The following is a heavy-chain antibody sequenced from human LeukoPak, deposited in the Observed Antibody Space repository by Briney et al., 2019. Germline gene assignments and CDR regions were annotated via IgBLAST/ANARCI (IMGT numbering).Heavy chain of an antibody. CDR1: GFTFTSYG. V-gene: IGHV1-18*01. CDR3: ARGESGSYYVGFDY. D-gene: IGHD1-26*01. CDR2: ISAYNGNT. J-gene: IGHJ4*02. Sequence: KAGGSLRLSCAASGFTFTSYGISWVRQAPGQGLEWMGWISAYNGNTNYAQKLQGRVTMTTDTSTSTAYMELRSLRSDDTAVYYCARGESGSYYVGFDYWGQGTLVTVSS.